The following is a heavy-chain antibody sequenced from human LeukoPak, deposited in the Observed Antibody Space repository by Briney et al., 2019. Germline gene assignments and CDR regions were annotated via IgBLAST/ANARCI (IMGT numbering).Heavy chain of an antibody. J-gene: IGHJ4*02. CDR3: ARDRQLAGSRLVY. D-gene: IGHD1-1*01. CDR2: INVYNGIT. Sequence: ASVKVSCKTSGYIFASYGISWVRQAPGQGPEWMAWINVYNGITNFTQKFQGRVTLTTDTATSTAYMELTNLTSDDTAVYYCARDRQLAGSRLVYRGQGTLVTVSS. CDR1: GYIFASYG. V-gene: IGHV1-18*01.